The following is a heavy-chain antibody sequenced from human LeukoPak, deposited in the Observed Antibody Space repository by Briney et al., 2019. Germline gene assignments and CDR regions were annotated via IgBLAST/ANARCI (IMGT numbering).Heavy chain of an antibody. CDR3: ARGRRQFPLLYSGYRETWLFDS. CDR1: GVSISSGSNY. V-gene: IGHV4-39*02. CDR2: IYSSGSA. J-gene: IGHJ4*02. Sequence: PSETLSLTCSVSGVSISSGSNYWGWIRQPPGKTLEWIGSIYSSGSAYYNSSLKSRVIILIDTSKNHFSLTLSSVTAADTAVYYCARGRRQFPLLYSGYRETWLFDSWGQGTLVTVSS. D-gene: IGHD5-12*01.